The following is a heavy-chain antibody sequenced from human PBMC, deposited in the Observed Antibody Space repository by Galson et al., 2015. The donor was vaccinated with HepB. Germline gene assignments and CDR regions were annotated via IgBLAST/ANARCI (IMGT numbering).Heavy chain of an antibody. V-gene: IGHV3-23*01. J-gene: IGHJ4*02. Sequence: SLRLSCAASGFTFSSNAMNWVRQAPGKGLEWVSAISASGGTTYYADSVKGRFTISRDNPKNTLYLQMNSLRADDSAVYYCAKDPYSGSYFAHFDYWGQGTLVTVSS. CDR1: GFTFSSNA. CDR3: AKDPYSGSYFAHFDY. CDR2: ISASGGTT. D-gene: IGHD1-26*01.